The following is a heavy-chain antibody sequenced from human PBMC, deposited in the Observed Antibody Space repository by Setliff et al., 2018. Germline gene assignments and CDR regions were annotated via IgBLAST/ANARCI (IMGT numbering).Heavy chain of an antibody. CDR2: IDLYNAGT. J-gene: IGHJ3*01. CDR3: AMSSWPGRPNDFDL. CDR1: GSPFNTYD. Sequence: VASVKVSCKASGSPFNTYDINWVRQAPGQGLEWLGRIDLYNAGTTYAEKMETKVTMTVDTSSNIGYMELRSLTSDDTGIYFRAMSSWPGRPNDFDLWGQGTEVTVSS. D-gene: IGHD6-6*01. V-gene: IGHV1-18*01.